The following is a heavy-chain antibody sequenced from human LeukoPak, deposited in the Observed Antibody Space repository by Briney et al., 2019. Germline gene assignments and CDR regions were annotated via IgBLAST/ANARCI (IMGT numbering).Heavy chain of an antibody. CDR3: AKYFVVDGTANAFDV. D-gene: IGHD2-21*01. CDR1: GYTVSNNY. V-gene: IGHV3-53*01. J-gene: IGHJ3*01. CDR2: IYTGGTP. Sequence: GGSLRLSCAASGYTVSNNYMTWVRQAPGRGLEWVSVIYTGGTPHYADSVKGRFTISKDNSKNTLYLQMDNLRVEDTAVYYCAKYFVVDGTANAFDVWGQGALVTVSS.